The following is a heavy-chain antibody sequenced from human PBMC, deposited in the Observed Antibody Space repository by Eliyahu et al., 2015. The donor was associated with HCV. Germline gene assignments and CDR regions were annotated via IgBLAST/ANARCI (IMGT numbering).Heavy chain of an antibody. D-gene: IGHD1-26*01. CDR1: GFIFRSYA. J-gene: IGHJ4*02. V-gene: IGHV3-30*02. Sequence: QVQLVESGGGVVQPGGSLRLSCAASGFIFRSYAMPWVRQAPGKGLGWMASLGPDGRDEDYGDSVKGRITISRDNSRNTLYVQVNSLRPEDTAVYYCAKEFSGRYSIDYWGQGTLVTVSS. CDR2: LGPDGRDE. CDR3: AKEFSGRYSIDY.